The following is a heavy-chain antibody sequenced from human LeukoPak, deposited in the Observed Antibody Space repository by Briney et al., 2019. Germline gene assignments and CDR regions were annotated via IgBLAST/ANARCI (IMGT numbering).Heavy chain of an antibody. V-gene: IGHV4-4*02. D-gene: IGHD6-13*01. CDR2: IYHSGST. CDR3: ARGAAAGSPLGY. CDR1: GGSISSSNW. Sequence: SETLSLTCAVSGGSISSSNWWSWVRQPPGKGLEWIGEIYHSGSTNYNPSLKSRVTISVDTSKNQFSLKLSSVTAADTAVYYCARGAAAGSPLGYWGQGTLVTVSS. J-gene: IGHJ4*02.